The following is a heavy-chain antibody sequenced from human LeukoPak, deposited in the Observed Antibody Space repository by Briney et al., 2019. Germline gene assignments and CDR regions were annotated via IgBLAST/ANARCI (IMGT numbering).Heavy chain of an antibody. D-gene: IGHD3-22*01. CDR3: ARMSCYDSSGYCFDY. J-gene: IGHJ4*02. Sequence: ASVKVSCKASGYTFTSYGISWVRQAPGQGLEWMGWISAYNGNTNYAQKLQGRVTMTTDTSTSTAYMELRSLRSDDTAVYYCARMSCYDSSGYCFDYWGQGTLVTVSS. V-gene: IGHV1-18*01. CDR1: GYTFTSYG. CDR2: ISAYNGNT.